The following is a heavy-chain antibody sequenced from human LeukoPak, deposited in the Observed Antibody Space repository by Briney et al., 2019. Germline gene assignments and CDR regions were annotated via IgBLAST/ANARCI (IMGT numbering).Heavy chain of an antibody. CDR1: GYTFTSYG. Sequence: ASVKVSCKASGYTFTSYGISWVRQAPGQGLEWMGWISAYNGNTNYAQKLQGRVTMTTDTSTSTAYMELRSLRSDDTAVYYCWSYCSGGSCRPGNYYYYGMDVWGQGTTVTVSS. CDR2: ISAYNGNT. D-gene: IGHD2-15*01. CDR3: WSYCSGGSCRPGNYYYYGMDV. J-gene: IGHJ6*02. V-gene: IGHV1-18*01.